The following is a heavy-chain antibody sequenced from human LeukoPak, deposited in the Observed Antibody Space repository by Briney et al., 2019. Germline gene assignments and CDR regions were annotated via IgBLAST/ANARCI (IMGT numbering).Heavy chain of an antibody. CDR2: ISGSGGST. Sequence: PGGALRLSCAASGFTFSSYAMRWVRQAPGKGLDWVSAISGSGGSTYYADSVKGRFTISRDNSKNTLYLQMNSPRAEDTAVYYCAKDRGGSYTSFGPWGQGTLVTVSS. D-gene: IGHD1-26*01. CDR1: GFTFSSYA. CDR3: AKDRGGSYTSFGP. V-gene: IGHV3-23*01. J-gene: IGHJ5*02.